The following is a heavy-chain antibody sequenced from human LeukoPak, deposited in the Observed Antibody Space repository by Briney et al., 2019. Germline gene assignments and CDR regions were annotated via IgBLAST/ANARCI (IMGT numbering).Heavy chain of an antibody. V-gene: IGHV3-30*04. CDR3: ARDPYGSGSYLSGGFDP. J-gene: IGHJ5*02. CDR2: ISYDGSNK. CDR1: GFTFSSYA. Sequence: GRSLRLSCAASGFTFSSYAMHWVRQAPGKGLEWVAVISYDGSNKYYADSVKGRFTISRDNSKNTLYLQMNSLRAEDTAVCYCARDPYGSGSYLSGGFDPWGQGTLVTVSS. D-gene: IGHD3-10*01.